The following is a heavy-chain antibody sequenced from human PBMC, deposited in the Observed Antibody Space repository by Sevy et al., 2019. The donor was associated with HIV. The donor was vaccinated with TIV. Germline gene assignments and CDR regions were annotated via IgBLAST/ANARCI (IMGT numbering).Heavy chain of an antibody. D-gene: IGHD3-16*01. J-gene: IGHJ4*02. V-gene: IGHV3-7*03. CDR3: AREGGDYVWGSYEDY. Sequence: GGSLRLSCTASGFTFSSYWMSWVRQAPGKGLEWVANIKQDGSQKYYVDSVKGRFTISRDNAKNSLYLQMNSLRAEDTAVYYCAREGGDYVWGSYEDYWGQGTLVTVSS. CDR2: IKQDGSQK. CDR1: GFTFSSYW.